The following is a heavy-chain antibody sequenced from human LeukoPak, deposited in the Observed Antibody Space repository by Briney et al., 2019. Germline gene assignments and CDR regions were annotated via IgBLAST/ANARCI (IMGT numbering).Heavy chain of an antibody. J-gene: IGHJ4*02. CDR1: GITISDYY. V-gene: IGHV3-11*01. Sequence: PGGSLRLSCVASGITISDYYMNWISQALGKGLEWVSYISGSGSTKYYADSVKGRFTISRDNAKNSLYLQMNSLRAEDTAVYYCARGGYCSNVLCYTSRSLDYWGQGTLVTVSS. D-gene: IGHD2-8*01. CDR2: ISGSGSTK. CDR3: ARGGYCSNVLCYTSRSLDY.